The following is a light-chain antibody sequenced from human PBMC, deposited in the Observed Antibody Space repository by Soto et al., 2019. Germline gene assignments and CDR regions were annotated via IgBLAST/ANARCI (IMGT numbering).Light chain of an antibody. V-gene: IGLV2-8*01. J-gene: IGLJ2*01. CDR2: DVT. Sequence: QSALTQPPSASGSPGQSGTISCTGASSDVGGYNFVSWYQQHPGKAPKLMIYDVTTRPSGVPDRFSGSKSGNTASLTVSGLQADDEADYYCSSYAGSSVPVAFGGGTKLTVL. CDR3: SSYAGSSVPVA. CDR1: SSDVGGYNF.